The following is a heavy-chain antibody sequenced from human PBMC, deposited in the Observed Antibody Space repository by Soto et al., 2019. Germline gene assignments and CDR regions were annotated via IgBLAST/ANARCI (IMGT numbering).Heavy chain of an antibody. D-gene: IGHD3-16*01. CDR2: LIPIFGTG. CDR1: GYPFSNIA. CDR3: ARHWGQFAQEVNGLYHYGMDV. V-gene: IGHV1-69*01. J-gene: IGHJ6*02. Sequence: QVQLVQSGTEVKEPGSSVKVSCMASGYPFSNIAISWVRQAPGQGLEWMGGLIPIFGTGNSAQKFQGRVTLTADESTSKAYMELNNLRSEDSAVYYCARHWGQFAQEVNGLYHYGMDVWGQGTTVIVS.